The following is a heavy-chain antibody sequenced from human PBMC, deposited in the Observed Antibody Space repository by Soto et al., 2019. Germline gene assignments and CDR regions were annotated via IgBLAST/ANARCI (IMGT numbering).Heavy chain of an antibody. CDR2: IWYDGSNK. CDR1: GFTFSSYG. D-gene: IGHD2-15*01. J-gene: IGHJ4*02. CDR3: ARDLGSGPTLDY. Sequence: GGPLRLSCAASGFTFSSYGMHWVRQAPGKGLEWVAVIWYDGSNKYYADSVKGRFTISRDNSKNTLYLQMNSLRAEDTAVYYCARDLGSGPTLDYWGQGTLVTVSS. V-gene: IGHV3-33*01.